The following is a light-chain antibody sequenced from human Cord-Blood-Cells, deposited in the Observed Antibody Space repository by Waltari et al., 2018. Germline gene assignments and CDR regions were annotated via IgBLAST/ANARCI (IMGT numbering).Light chain of an antibody. CDR2: AAS. V-gene: IGKV1-39*01. CDR3: QQRYSTPYS. J-gene: IGKJ2*03. CDR1: QSISSY. Sequence: DIQMTQSPSSLSASVGDRVTITCRAIQSISSYLNWYQQKPGKAPKLLIYAASSLQSGVPSRFSGSGSGTDFTLTISSLQPEDFATYYCQQRYSTPYSFGQWTKLEIK.